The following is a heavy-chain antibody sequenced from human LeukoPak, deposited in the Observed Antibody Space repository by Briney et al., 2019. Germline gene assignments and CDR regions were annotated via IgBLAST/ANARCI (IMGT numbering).Heavy chain of an antibody. D-gene: IGHD4-23*01. CDR1: GFTFSYYA. J-gene: IGHJ4*02. CDR3: ARVMSITVVTALDY. V-gene: IGHV3-30*04. CDR2: ISYDGSNK. Sequence: GGSLRLSCAAYGFTFSYYAMHWVRQAPGNGLEGVAVISYDGSNKYYADSVKGRFTISRDNSKNTLYLQMDSLRAEDPAVYYCARVMSITVVTALDYWGQGTLVTVSS.